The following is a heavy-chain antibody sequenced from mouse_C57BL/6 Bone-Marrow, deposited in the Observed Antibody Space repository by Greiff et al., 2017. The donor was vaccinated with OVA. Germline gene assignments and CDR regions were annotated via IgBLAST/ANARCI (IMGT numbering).Heavy chain of an antibody. V-gene: IGHV1-9*01. CDR3: ARCSYRVYFDY. CDR1: GYTFTGYW. D-gene: IGHD1-1*01. J-gene: IGHJ2*01. Sequence: QVQLQQSGAELMKPGASVKLSCKASGYTFTGYWIEWVKQRPGHGLEWIGEILPGSGSTNYNEKFTGKATVTADTSSNPANMQLGSLTPKDAAIYYYARCSYRVYFDYWGQGTTLTVSS. CDR2: ILPGSGST.